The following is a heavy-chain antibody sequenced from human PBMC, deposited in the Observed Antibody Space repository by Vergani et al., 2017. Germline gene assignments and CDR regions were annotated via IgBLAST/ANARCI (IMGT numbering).Heavy chain of an antibody. CDR1: GFTFSSYA. J-gene: IGHJ6*04. CDR3: AKKTYYDFWSGVKDV. CDR2: ISGSGGST. Sequence: EVQLVESGGGVVRPGGSLRLSCVGSGFTFSSYAMSWVRQAPGKGLEWVSAISGSGGSTYYADSVKGRFTISRDNSKNTLYLQMNSLRAEDTAVYYCAKKTYYDFWSGVKDVWGKGTTVTVSS. D-gene: IGHD3-3*01. V-gene: IGHV3-23*04.